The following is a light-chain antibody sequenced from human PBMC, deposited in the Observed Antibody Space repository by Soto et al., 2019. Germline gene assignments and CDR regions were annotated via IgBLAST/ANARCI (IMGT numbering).Light chain of an antibody. CDR1: TSDVGGYDV. V-gene: IGLV2-23*02. CDR2: EVN. Sequence: QSVLTQPASVSGSPGQSITISCSGTTSDVGGYDVVSWYQQHPGKAPKLMIFEVNQRPSGVSDRFSGSKSGNTASLTISGLPAGDEADYYCCSFAGSSTFWVFGGGTKVTVL. J-gene: IGLJ3*02. CDR3: CSFAGSSTFWV.